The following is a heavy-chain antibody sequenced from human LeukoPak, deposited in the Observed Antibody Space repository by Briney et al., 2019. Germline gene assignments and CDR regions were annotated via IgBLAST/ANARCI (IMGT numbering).Heavy chain of an antibody. Sequence: PGGSLRLSCAASGFTFSSYAMSWVRQAPGKGLEWFSGISGNGGSTYYADSVKGRFTISRDNSKNTLYLQMNSLRAEDTALYYCARSSSSPFYYYYGLDVWGQGATVTVSS. CDR3: ARSSSSPFYYYYGLDV. D-gene: IGHD6-19*01. CDR1: GFTFSSYA. CDR2: ISGNGGST. V-gene: IGHV3-23*01. J-gene: IGHJ6*02.